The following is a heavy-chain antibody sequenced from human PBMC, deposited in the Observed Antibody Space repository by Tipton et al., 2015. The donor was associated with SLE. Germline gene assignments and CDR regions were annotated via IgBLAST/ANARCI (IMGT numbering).Heavy chain of an antibody. CDR2: IYYSGRT. D-gene: IGHD3-3*01. J-gene: IGHJ4*02. V-gene: IGHV4-39*07. Sequence: TLSLTCTVSGGSISSSSYYWGWIRQPPGKGLEWIGSIYYSGRTYYNPSLKSRVTISVDTSKNQFSLKLSSVTAADTAVYYCARFRYYDLLYYFDYWGQGTLVTASS. CDR1: GGSISSSSYY. CDR3: ARFRYYDLLYYFDY.